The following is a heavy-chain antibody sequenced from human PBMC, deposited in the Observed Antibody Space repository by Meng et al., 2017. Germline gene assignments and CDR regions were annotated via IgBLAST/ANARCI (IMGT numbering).Heavy chain of an antibody. J-gene: IGHJ5*02. CDR3: ARSLTVTTVWFDP. CDR2: IYYSGST. D-gene: IGHD4-17*01. Sequence: VHGRASGPGLVKPYKTLTLSCPFFGGCSSSGGYYWSWIRLHRGTGLEWIGFIYYSGSTYYNPSLKSRVTISVDTSKNQFSLKLISVTAADTAVYYCARSLTVTTVWFDPWGQGTLVTVSS. CDR1: GGCSSSGGYY. V-gene: IGHV4-31*03.